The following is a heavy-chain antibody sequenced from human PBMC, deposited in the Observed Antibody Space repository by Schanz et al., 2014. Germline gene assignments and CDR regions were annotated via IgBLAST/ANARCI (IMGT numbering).Heavy chain of an antibody. CDR1: GFSFSSYT. Sequence: EVQLLESGGGLVQPGESLRLSCAASGFSFSSYTMSWVRQAPGKGLEWVSNISPTGSSTYYADSVKGRFTISRDNSKNTLYLQMNSLRAEDTAIYVYAKDAASYDSVICPDHWGQGTLVTVSS. CDR3: AKDAASYDSVICPDH. J-gene: IGHJ5*02. V-gene: IGHV3-23*01. CDR2: ISPTGSST. D-gene: IGHD3-22*01.